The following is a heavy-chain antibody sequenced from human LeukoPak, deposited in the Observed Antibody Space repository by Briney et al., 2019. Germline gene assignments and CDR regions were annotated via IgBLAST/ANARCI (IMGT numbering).Heavy chain of an antibody. CDR3: ARGSWEVRFDF. V-gene: IGHV4-34*01. CDR1: GGFFSGYY. J-gene: IGHJ4*02. Sequence: SETLSLTCAVYGGFFSGYYWSWIRQPPGKGLEWIGEINQSGSTNYNPSLKSRVTLSADTSKNQFSLKLSSVTAADTAVYYCARGSWEVRFDFWGQGPLVTVSS. D-gene: IGHD1-26*01. CDR2: INQSGST.